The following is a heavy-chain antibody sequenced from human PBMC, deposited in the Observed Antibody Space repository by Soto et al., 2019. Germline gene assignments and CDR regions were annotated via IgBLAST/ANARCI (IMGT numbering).Heavy chain of an antibody. D-gene: IGHD3-3*01. J-gene: IGHJ6*02. V-gene: IGHV1-18*01. CDR3: ARDPYYDFWSGYYPYYYYGMDV. CDR2: ISAYNGNT. Sequence: QVQLVQSGAEVKKPGASVKVSCKASGYTFTSYGISWVRQAPGQGLEWMGWISAYNGNTNYAQKLQGRVTMTTDTSTSTAYMELRSLRSADTAVYYGARDPYYDFWSGYYPYYYYGMDVWGQGTTVTVSS. CDR1: GYTFTSYG.